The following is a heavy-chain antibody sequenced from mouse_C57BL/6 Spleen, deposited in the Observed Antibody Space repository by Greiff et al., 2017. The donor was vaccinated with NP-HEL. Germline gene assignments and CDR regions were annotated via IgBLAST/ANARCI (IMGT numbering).Heavy chain of an antibody. CDR2: ILPGSGST. J-gene: IGHJ3*01. V-gene: IGHV1-9*01. CDR3: ARKQLRLAWFAY. CDR1: GYTFTGYW. Sequence: QVQLQQSGAELMKPGASVKLSCKATGYTFTGYWIEWVKQRPGHGLEWIGEILPGSGSTDYNEKFKGKATFTADTSSNTAYMPLSSLTTGDSAIYYCARKQLRLAWFAYWGQGALVTVSA. D-gene: IGHD3-2*02.